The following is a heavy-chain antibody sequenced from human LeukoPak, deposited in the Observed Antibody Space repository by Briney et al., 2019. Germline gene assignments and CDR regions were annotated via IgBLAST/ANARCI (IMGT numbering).Heavy chain of an antibody. CDR3: AKDMGAMVGSYYYYYGMDV. Sequence: GGSLRLSCEASGFTFSSYWMTWVRQAPGKGLEWVANIYQDGTEKYYVDSVKGRFTISRDNAKNSLYLQMNSLRTEDTALYYCAKDMGAMVGSYYYYYGMDVWGQGTTVTVSS. V-gene: IGHV3-7*03. CDR1: GFTFSSYW. D-gene: IGHD1-26*01. CDR2: IYQDGTEK. J-gene: IGHJ6*02.